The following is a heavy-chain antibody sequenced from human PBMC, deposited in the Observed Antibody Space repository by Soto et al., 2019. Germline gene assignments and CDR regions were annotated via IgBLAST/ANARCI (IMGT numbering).Heavy chain of an antibody. CDR2: INSDGSST. Sequence: GSLRLSCAASGFTFSSYWMHWVRQAPGKGLVWVSRINSDGSSTSYADSVKGRFTISRDNAKKTLYLQMNSLRAEDTAVYYCARVLVVAATLVDFYYYYGMDVWGQGTTVTVSS. D-gene: IGHD2-15*01. V-gene: IGHV3-74*01. CDR1: GFTFSSYW. J-gene: IGHJ6*02. CDR3: ARVLVVAATLVDFYYYYGMDV.